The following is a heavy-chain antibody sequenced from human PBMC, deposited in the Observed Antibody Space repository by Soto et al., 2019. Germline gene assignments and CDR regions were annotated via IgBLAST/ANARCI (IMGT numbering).Heavy chain of an antibody. D-gene: IGHD5-12*01. CDR1: GFTFDDYA. Sequence: EVQLVESGGGLVQPGRSLRLSCAASGFTFDDYAMHWVRQAPGKGLEWVSGISWNSGSIGYADSVKGRLTISRDNAKNSLYLQMNSLRAEDTALYYCAKGVVATIVGSWFDPWGQGTLVTVSS. CDR2: ISWNSGSI. V-gene: IGHV3-9*01. CDR3: AKGVVATIVGSWFDP. J-gene: IGHJ5*02.